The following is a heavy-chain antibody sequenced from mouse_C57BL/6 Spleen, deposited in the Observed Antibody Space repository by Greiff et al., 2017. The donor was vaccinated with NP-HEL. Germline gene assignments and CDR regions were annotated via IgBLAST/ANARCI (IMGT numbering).Heavy chain of an antibody. D-gene: IGHD1-1*01. CDR3: ARSTITTVVATGFDY. V-gene: IGHV1-54*01. CDR1: GYAFTNYL. Sequence: QVQLQQSGAELVRPGTSVKVSCKASGYAFTNYLIEWVKQRPGQGLAWIGVINPGSGGTNYNEQFKGKATLTADKSSSTAYMQLSSLTSEDSAVDFCARSTITTVVATGFDYWGQGTTLTVSS. CDR2: INPGSGGT. J-gene: IGHJ2*01.